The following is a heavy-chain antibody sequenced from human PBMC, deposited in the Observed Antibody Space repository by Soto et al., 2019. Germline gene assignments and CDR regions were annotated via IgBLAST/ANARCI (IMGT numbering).Heavy chain of an antibody. CDR1: GFTFSSYW. Sequence: HPGGSLRLSCAASGFTFSSYWMNWVRQAPGKRLEWVANIKQDGSEKYYVDSVKGRFTISRDNAKNSLYLQMNSLRAEDTAVCYCASEYSSSPSFWSQGTPVTVSS. J-gene: IGHJ4*02. CDR3: ASEYSSSPSF. V-gene: IGHV3-7*05. D-gene: IGHD6-6*01. CDR2: IKQDGSEK.